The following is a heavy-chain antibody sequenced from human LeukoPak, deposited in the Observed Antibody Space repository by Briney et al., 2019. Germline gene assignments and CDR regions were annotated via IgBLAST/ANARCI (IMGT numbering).Heavy chain of an antibody. CDR2: IYSSGNT. J-gene: IGHJ4*02. CDR1: GASISSSNYY. V-gene: IGHV4-39*01. D-gene: IGHD5-12*01. CDR3: AKSNGYGLIDY. Sequence: SETLSLTCAVSGASISSSNYYWGWVRQSPGKGLEWIGNIYSSGNTYYDASLKSRVTMYIDTSKNQFSLKLSSVTAADTAMYYCAKSNGYGLIDYWGQGTLVTVSS.